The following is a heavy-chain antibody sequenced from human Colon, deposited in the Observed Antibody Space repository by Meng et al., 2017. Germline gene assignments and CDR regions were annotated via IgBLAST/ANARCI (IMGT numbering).Heavy chain of an antibody. J-gene: IGHJ5*02. CDR3: ARYFYDSRGVTWFDP. Sequence: GKWQEVGPGWVKPSQTMSLTGTVSGGSISSGDYYWSWSRQHAGKGLELIGYFYFSGNTYYNPSLKSRVSISVDTSKNRFSLNLSSVTAADTAVYYCARYFYDSRGVTWFDPWGQGTLVTVSS. V-gene: IGHV4-31*03. CDR1: GGSISSGDYY. D-gene: IGHD3-22*01. CDR2: FYFSGNT.